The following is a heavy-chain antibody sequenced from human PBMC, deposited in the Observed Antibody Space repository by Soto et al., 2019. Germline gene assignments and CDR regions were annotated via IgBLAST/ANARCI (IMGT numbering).Heavy chain of an antibody. CDR2: IMPIFRAP. J-gene: IGHJ6*02. D-gene: IGHD2-15*01. Sequence: SVKVSCKASGGTSSNYVISWVRQAPGQGLEWLGGIMPIFRAPDYAQKFQGRVTITADEFTRTAYMEMNSLRSEDTAVYYCASWLKGPDIGNYYYGMDVWGQGTTVTVSS. CDR3: ASWLKGPDIGNYYYGMDV. CDR1: GGTSSNYV. V-gene: IGHV1-69*13.